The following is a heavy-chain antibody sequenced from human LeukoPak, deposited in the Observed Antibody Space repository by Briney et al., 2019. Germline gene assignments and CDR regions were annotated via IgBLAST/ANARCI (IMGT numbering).Heavy chain of an antibody. V-gene: IGHV1-2*02. CDR1: GYTFTVYY. J-gene: IGHJ4*02. Sequence: GASVNVSCKASGYTFTVYYMHWVRHAPGQGLERMGWINPNSGGTNYAQKFQGRVTMTRDTSISTAYMELSRLRSDDTAVYYCARDLPYYDSSGLEYWGQGTLVTVSS. CDR3: ARDLPYYDSSGLEY. CDR2: INPNSGGT. D-gene: IGHD3-22*01.